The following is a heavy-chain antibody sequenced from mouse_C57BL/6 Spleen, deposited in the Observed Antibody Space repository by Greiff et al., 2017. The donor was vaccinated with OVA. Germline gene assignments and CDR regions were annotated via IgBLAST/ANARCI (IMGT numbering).Heavy chain of an antibody. J-gene: IGHJ2*01. CDR1: GFTFSSYG. CDR3: ARHVDYYDSRTYYYGC. CDR2: ISSGGSYT. Sequence: EVKLVESGGDLVKPGGSLKLSCAASGFTFSSYGMSWVRQTPDKRLEWVATISSGGSYTYYPDSVKGRFTISRDNAKNTLYLQISSLKSEDTAMYYSARHVDYYDSRTYYYGCGGQNTTLTVSS. V-gene: IGHV5-6*01. D-gene: IGHD1-1*01.